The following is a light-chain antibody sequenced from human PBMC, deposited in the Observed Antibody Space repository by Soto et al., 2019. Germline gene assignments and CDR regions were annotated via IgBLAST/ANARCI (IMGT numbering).Light chain of an antibody. CDR3: AAYTTSSTLV. J-gene: IGLJ3*02. V-gene: IGLV2-14*03. CDR1: SGDVGAFDY. CDR2: DVS. Sequence: QSALTQPASVSGSPGQSITISCAGTSGDVGAFDYVSWYQHHPGKGSKLMIYDVSDRPSGVSTRFSGSKSANMASLTISGLQADDEADYYCAAYTTSSTLVFGGGTKVTVL.